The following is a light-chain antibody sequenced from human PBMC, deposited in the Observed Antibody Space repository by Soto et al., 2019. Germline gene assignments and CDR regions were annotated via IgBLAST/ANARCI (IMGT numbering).Light chain of an antibody. CDR2: GAS. V-gene: IGKV3-20*01. Sequence: EIVLTQSPGTLSLPPGERATLSCRASQSVSSSYLAWYQQKPGQAPRLLIYGASSRATGIPDRFSGSGSGTDFTLTISRLEPEDFAVYYCQQYGSSPETFGGGTKVEIK. J-gene: IGKJ4*01. CDR1: QSVSSSY. CDR3: QQYGSSPET.